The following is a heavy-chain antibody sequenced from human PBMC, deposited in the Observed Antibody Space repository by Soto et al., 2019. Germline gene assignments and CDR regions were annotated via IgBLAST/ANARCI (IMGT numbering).Heavy chain of an antibody. Sequence: GASVKVSCKASGYTFTSYAMHWVRQAPGQRLEWMGWINAGNGNTKYSQKLQGRVTITRDTSASTAYMELSSLRSEDTAVYYFARDQRRSILSLYFFYGMDVWGQGTTVTVSS. CDR2: INAGNGNT. J-gene: IGHJ6*02. V-gene: IGHV1-3*01. CDR1: GYTFTSYA. D-gene: IGHD3-10*01. CDR3: ARDQRRSILSLYFFYGMDV.